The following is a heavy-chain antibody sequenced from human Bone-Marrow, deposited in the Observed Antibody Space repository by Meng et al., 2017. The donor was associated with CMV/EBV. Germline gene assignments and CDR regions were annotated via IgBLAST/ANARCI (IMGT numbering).Heavy chain of an antibody. V-gene: IGHV3-21*06. CDR2: ITSSSSYI. J-gene: IGHJ3*02. CDR1: GFTFSTYS. Sequence: GGSLRLSCSASGFTFSTYSMNWVRLAPGKGLEWVSSITSSSSYIYYADSVKGRFTISRDNAKNSLYLHMNSLRGEDTAAYYCAKVGLTAYSPDAFDIWGQGTMVTFSS. CDR3: AKVGLTAYSPDAFDI. D-gene: IGHD3-9*01.